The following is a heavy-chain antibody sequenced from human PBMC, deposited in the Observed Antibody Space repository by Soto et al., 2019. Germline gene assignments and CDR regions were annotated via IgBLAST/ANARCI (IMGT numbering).Heavy chain of an antibody. CDR3: ARGGLLWFGELPPPIGYYGMDV. J-gene: IGHJ6*02. V-gene: IGHV1-69*02. CDR1: GGTFGSYT. CDR2: IIPILGIA. D-gene: IGHD3-10*01. Sequence: SVNVSCKASGGTFGSYTISWVRQAPGRGLEWMGRIIPILGIANYAQKLQGRVTITADKSTSTAYMELSSLRSEDTAVYYCARGGLLWFGELPPPIGYYGMDVWG.